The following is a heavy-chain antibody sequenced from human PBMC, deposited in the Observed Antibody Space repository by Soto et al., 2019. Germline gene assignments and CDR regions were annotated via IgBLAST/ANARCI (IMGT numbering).Heavy chain of an antibody. CDR3: ASRSVRGVIITFVDY. Sequence: SETLSLTCTVSGGSISSSSYYWGWIRQPPGKGLEWIGSIYYSGSTYYNPSLKSRVTISVDTSKNQFSLKLSSVTAADTAVYYCASRSVRGVIITFVDYWGQGTLVTVSS. CDR2: IYYSGST. D-gene: IGHD3-10*01. J-gene: IGHJ4*02. V-gene: IGHV4-39*01. CDR1: GGSISSSSYY.